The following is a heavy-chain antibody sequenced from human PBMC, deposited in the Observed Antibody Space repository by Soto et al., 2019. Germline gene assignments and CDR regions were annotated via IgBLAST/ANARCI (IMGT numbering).Heavy chain of an antibody. D-gene: IGHD1-26*01. V-gene: IGHV1-69*06. CDR2: IIPIFGTA. CDR1: GGTFSSYA. Sequence: GASVKVSCKASGGTFSSYAISRVRQAPGQGLEWMGGIIPIFGTANYAQKFQGRVTITADKSTSTAYMELSSLRSEDTAVYYCASSRGSSSQWELPVFDYWGQGTLVTVSS. CDR3: ASSRGSSSQWELPVFDY. J-gene: IGHJ4*02.